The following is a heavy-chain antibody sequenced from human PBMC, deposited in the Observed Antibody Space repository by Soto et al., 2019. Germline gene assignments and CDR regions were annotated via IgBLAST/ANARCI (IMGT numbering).Heavy chain of an antibody. J-gene: IGHJ4*02. CDR2: ISWNSGSI. D-gene: IGHD4-17*01. CDR3: AKDIGDYGDYEVFDY. CDR1: GFTFDDYA. Sequence: DVQLVESGGGLVQPGRSLRLSCAASGFTFDDYAMHWVRQAPGKGLEWVSGISWNSGSIGYADSVKGRFTISRDNAKNSLYLQMNSLRAEDTALYYCAKDIGDYGDYEVFDYWGQGTLVTVSS. V-gene: IGHV3-9*01.